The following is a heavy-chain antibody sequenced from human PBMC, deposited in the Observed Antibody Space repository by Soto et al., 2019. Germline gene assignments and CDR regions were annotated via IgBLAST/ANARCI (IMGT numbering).Heavy chain of an antibody. CDR1: GFTFSSYG. Sequence: SLRLSCAASGFTFSSYGMHWVRQAPGKGLEWVAVISYDGSNKYYADSVKGRFTISRDNSKNTLYLQMNSLRAEDTAVYYCAKVDRYSSGWFDYWGQGTLVTVSS. CDR3: AKVDRYSSGWFDY. V-gene: IGHV3-30*18. D-gene: IGHD6-19*01. CDR2: ISYDGSNK. J-gene: IGHJ5*01.